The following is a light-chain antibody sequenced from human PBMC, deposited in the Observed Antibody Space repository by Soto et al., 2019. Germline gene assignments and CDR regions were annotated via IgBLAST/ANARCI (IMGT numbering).Light chain of an antibody. J-gene: IGKJ1*01. CDR3: QQYGTSWWT. Sequence: EIVLTQSPGTLSLSPGERATLSCRTSQSVSSSQIAWYQQKHGQAPRLLIYGASSRAIGIPDRFSGSGSGTDFTLTISRLEPEDFAVYFCQQYGTSWWTFGQGTKVEIK. V-gene: IGKV3-20*01. CDR1: QSVSSSQ. CDR2: GAS.